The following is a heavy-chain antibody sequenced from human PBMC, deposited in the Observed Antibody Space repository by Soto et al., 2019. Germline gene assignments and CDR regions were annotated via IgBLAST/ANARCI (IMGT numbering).Heavy chain of an antibody. Sequence: RLSCAASGFTFSDYYMTWIRQAPGSGLEWVSYISSSSGTISYANSVKGRFTISRDNAQNSLYLQMTSLRAEDTAVYYCARGTYRSKTAFDYWGQGTMVTVSS. D-gene: IGHD6-13*01. CDR3: ARGTYRSKTAFDY. J-gene: IGHJ4*02. CDR2: ISSSSGTI. V-gene: IGHV3-11*01. CDR1: GFTFSDYY.